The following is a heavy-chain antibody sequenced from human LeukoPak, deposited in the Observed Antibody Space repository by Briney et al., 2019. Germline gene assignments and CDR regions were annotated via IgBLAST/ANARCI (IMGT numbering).Heavy chain of an antibody. CDR1: GFTVSSNY. Sequence: GGSLRLSCAASGFTVSSNYMSWVRQAPGKGLEWVSVIYSGGSTYYADSVKGRFTISRDNSKNTLYLQMNSLRAEDTAVCYCARENGYSYGSYYFDYWGQGNLVTVSS. J-gene: IGHJ4*02. CDR2: IYSGGST. CDR3: ARENGYSYGSYYFDY. V-gene: IGHV3-66*02. D-gene: IGHD5-18*01.